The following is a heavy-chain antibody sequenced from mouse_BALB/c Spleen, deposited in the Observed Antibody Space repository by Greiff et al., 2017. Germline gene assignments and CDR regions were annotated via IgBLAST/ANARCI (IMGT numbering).Heavy chain of an antibody. CDR2: IDPENGDT. CDR3: NEGIGYYDY. CDR1: GFNIKDYY. J-gene: IGHJ2*01. Sequence: VQLQQSGAELVRSGASVKLSCTASGFNIKDYYMHWVKQRPEQGLEWIGWIDPENGDTEYAPKFQGKATMTADTSSNTAYLQLSSLTSEDTAVYYCNEGIGYYDYWGQGTTLTVSS. V-gene: IGHV14-4*02. D-gene: IGHD2-3*01.